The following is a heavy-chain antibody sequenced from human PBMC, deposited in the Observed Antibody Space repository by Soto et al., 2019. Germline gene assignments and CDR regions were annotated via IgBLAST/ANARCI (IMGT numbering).Heavy chain of an antibody. V-gene: IGHV4-59*01. D-gene: IGHD3-10*01. CDR1: GGSISSYY. Sequence: SETLSLTCTVSGGSISSYYWSWIRQPPGKGLEWIGYIYYSGSTNYNPSLKSRVTISVDTSKNQFSLKLSSVTAADTAVYYCARDSGSYYASNYYYYYGMDVWGQGTTVTVSS. CDR3: ARDSGSYYASNYYYYYGMDV. CDR2: IYYSGST. J-gene: IGHJ6*02.